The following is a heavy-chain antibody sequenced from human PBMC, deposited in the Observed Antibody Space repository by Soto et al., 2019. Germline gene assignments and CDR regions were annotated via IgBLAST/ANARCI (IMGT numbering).Heavy chain of an antibody. V-gene: IGHV1-58*01. CDR1: GFTITSSA. J-gene: IGHJ4*01. Sequence: ASVKVSCKASGFTITSSAVQWGRQARGQRLEWIGWIVVGSGNTNYAQKFQERVTITRDMSTSTAYMELSSLRSEDTAVYYCAAAVGVSGAVIFIPPDNWG. CDR2: IVVGSGNT. D-gene: IGHD3-16*02. CDR3: AAAVGVSGAVIFIPPDN.